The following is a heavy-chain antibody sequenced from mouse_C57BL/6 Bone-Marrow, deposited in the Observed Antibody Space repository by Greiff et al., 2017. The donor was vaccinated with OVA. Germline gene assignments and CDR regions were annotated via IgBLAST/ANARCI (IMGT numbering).Heavy chain of an antibody. V-gene: IGHV1-81*01. Sequence: VHLVESGAELARPGASVKLSCKASGYTFTSYGISWVKQRTGQGLEWIGEIYPRSGNTYYNEKFKGKATLTADKSSSTAYMELRSLTSEDSAVYFCARGGPITRGGYWGQGTSVTVSS. D-gene: IGHD2-4*01. CDR3: ARGGPITRGGY. CDR2: IYPRSGNT. CDR1: GYTFTSYG. J-gene: IGHJ4*01.